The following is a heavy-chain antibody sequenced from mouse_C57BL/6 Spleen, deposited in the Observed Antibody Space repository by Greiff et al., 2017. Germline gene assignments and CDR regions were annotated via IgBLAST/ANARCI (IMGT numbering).Heavy chain of an antibody. J-gene: IGHJ3*01. CDR2: INPNNGGT. CDR1: GYTFTDYY. D-gene: IGHD4-1*01. V-gene: IGHV1-26*01. CDR3: ARMGTGPAWFAY. Sequence: EVQLQQSGPELVKPGASVKISCKASGYTFTDYYMNWVKQSHGKSLEWIGDINPNNGGTSYNQKFKGKATLTVDKSSSTAYMELRSLTSEDSAVYYCARMGTGPAWFAYWGQGTLVTVSA.